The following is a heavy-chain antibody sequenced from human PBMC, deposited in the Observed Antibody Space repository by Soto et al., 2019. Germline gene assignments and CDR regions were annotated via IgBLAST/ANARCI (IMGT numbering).Heavy chain of an antibody. CDR2: IVVGSGNT. CDR3: AAGDYYDSSGYFEGFDP. D-gene: IGHD3-22*01. V-gene: IGHV1-58*01. Sequence: QMPLVQSGPEVKKPGTSVKVSCKASGFTFTSSAVQWVRQARGQRLEWIGWIVVGSGNTNYAQKFQERVTITRDMSTSTAYMELSSLRSEDTAVYYCAAGDYYDSSGYFEGFDPWGQGTLVTVSS. CDR1: GFTFTSSA. J-gene: IGHJ5*02.